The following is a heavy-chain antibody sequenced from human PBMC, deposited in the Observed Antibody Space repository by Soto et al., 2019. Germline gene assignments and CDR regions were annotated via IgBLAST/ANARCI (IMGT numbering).Heavy chain of an antibody. V-gene: IGHV3-23*01. CDR3: AKEGVGATSYYYYYGMDV. D-gene: IGHD1-26*01. J-gene: IGHJ6*02. CDR1: GFTFSSYA. Sequence: GGSLRLSCAASGFTFSSYAMSWVRQAPGKGLEWVSAISGSGGSTYYADSVKGRFTISRDNSKNTLYLQMNSLRAEDTAVYYCAKEGVGATSYYYYYGMDVWGQGTTVTVSS. CDR2: ISGSGGST.